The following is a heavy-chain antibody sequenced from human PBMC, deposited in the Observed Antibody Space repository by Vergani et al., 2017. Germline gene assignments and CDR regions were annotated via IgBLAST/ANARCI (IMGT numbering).Heavy chain of an antibody. J-gene: IGHJ4*02. V-gene: IGHV4-31*03. Sequence: QVQLQESGPGLVKPSQTLSLTCSVSGGSFSSAGYYWSWIRQHPGKGLEWIGYIFYSGSTYYNPSLKSRVTISVDTSKNQFSLNLNSVTAADTAVYFCARSRSATGTTDYFDYWGQGTLVTV. CDR1: GGSFSSAGYY. CDR2: IFYSGST. CDR3: ARSRSATGTTDYFDY. D-gene: IGHD4-17*01.